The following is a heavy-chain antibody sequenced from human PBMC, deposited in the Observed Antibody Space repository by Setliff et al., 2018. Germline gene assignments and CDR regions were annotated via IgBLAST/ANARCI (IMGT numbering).Heavy chain of an antibody. V-gene: IGHV3-23*01. CDR1: GFTFSNFA. J-gene: IGHJ4*02. Sequence: GGSLRLSCAASGFTFSNFAMTWVRQAPGKGLEWVSGISGSGDKTYYADSVKGRFTISRDNSKNTVYLEMNSLRAEDTAVYYCARDPHFDSWGQGTLVTVSS. CDR3: ARDPHFDS. CDR2: ISGSGDKT.